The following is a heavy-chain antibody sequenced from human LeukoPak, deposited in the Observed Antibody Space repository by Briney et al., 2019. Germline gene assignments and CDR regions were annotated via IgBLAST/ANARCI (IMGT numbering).Heavy chain of an antibody. J-gene: IGHJ4*02. CDR1: GFTFSNYA. CDR3: AKWGDYDVLTGYYVPDY. V-gene: IGHV3-23*01. D-gene: IGHD3-9*01. Sequence: GASLRLSCAASGFTFSNYAMSWVRQAPGKRLEWVSAILGSGVTTYYADSVKGRFTVSRDNSKSTLYLQMNTLRAEDTALYYCAKWGDYDVLTGYYVPDYWGQGTLVTVSS. CDR2: ILGSGVTT.